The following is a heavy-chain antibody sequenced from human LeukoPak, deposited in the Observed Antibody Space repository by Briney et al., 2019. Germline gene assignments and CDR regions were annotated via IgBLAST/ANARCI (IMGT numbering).Heavy chain of an antibody. CDR1: GFTFSSYA. V-gene: IGHV3-23*01. CDR2: ISGSGGST. Sequence: PGGSLRLSCAASGFTFSSYAMSWVRQAPGKGLEWVSAISGSGGSTYYADSVKGRFTISRDNSKNTLYLQMNSLRAEDTAVYYCAKGEVRGVIITQFDYWGRGTLVTVSS. J-gene: IGHJ4*02. CDR3: AKGEVRGVIITQFDY. D-gene: IGHD3-10*01.